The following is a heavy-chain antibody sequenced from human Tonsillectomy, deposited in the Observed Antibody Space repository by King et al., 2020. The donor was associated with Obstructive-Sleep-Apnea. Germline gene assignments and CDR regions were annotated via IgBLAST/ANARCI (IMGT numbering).Heavy chain of an antibody. CDR2: LRHDEDNQ. V-gene: IGHV3-30*02. CDR3: AKRGTYFDILTGRGIYYYGMDV. CDR1: GFTFRSHD. D-gene: IGHD3-9*01. J-gene: IGHJ6*02. Sequence: VQLVESGGGVVQPGGSLRLSCAASGFTFRSHDMHWVRQAPGKGLEWVAFLRHDEDNQFDGEYGKGLFTISRDNSKDTRYLQMNGLGPEDTATYYCAKRGTYFDILTGRGIYYYGMDVWGQGTPVTVSS.